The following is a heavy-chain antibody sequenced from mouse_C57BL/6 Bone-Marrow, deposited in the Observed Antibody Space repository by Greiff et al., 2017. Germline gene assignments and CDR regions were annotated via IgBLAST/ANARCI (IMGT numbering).Heavy chain of an antibody. CDR3: ARLIRYYFDY. V-gene: IGHV3-6*01. CDR2: ISYDGSN. D-gene: IGHD5-1-1*01. Sequence: EVKLQESGPGLVKPSQSLSLTCSVTGYSITSGYYWNWIRQFPGNKLEWMGYISYDGSNNYNPSLKNRISITRDTSKNQFFLKLNSVTTEDTATYYCARLIRYYFDYWGQGTALTVSS. CDR1: GYSITSGYY. J-gene: IGHJ2*01.